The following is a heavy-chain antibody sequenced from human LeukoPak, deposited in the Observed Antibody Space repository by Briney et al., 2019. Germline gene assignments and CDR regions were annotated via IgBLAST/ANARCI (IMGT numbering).Heavy chain of an antibody. Sequence: PSETLSLTCAVSGGSINSNNWWSWVRQPPGKGLEWIGEIYHDGTTKYNPSLKSRVTFSVDKSKNLVSLKVTSVTAADTAVYYCARASGVDGTPNYYYYYGMDVWGQGTTVTVSS. CDR2: IYHDGTT. V-gene: IGHV4-4*02. J-gene: IGHJ6*02. D-gene: IGHD1-14*01. CDR1: GGSINSNNW. CDR3: ARASGVDGTPNYYYYYGMDV.